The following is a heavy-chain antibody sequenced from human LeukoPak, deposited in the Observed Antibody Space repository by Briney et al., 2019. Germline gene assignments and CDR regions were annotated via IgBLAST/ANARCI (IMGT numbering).Heavy chain of an antibody. CDR3: AREPSGLLFDY. CDR1: GYTFTSYG. V-gene: IGHV1-18*01. J-gene: IGHJ4*02. D-gene: IGHD6-25*01. Sequence: ASVKVSCKASGYTFTSYGISWVRQAPGQEFEWMGWISPYNDNTNYAKKFQGRVTLTTDTSTSTAYMELRGLTSDDTAVYYCAREPSGLLFDYWGLGALVTVSS. CDR2: ISPYNDNT.